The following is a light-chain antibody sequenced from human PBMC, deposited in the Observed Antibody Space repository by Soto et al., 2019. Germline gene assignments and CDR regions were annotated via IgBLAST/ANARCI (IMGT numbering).Light chain of an antibody. CDR2: DAS. CDR3: QQRSNWPLYT. Sequence: EIVLTQSPATLPLSPGERATLSCRASQSVSSYLAWYQQKPGQAPRLLIYDASNRATGIPARFSGSGSGTDFTLTISSLEPEDFAVYYCQQRSNWPLYTFGQGTKVDIK. V-gene: IGKV3-11*01. J-gene: IGKJ2*01. CDR1: QSVSSY.